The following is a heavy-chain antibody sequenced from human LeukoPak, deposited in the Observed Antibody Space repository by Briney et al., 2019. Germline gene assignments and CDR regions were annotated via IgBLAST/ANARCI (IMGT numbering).Heavy chain of an antibody. CDR3: AREGGAAYWFDP. CDR1: GFTFSSYG. Sequence: GGSLRLSCAASGFTFSSYGMHWVRQAPGKGLEWVAFIRYDGSNKYYADSVKGRFTISRDNAKNSLYLQMNSLRAEDTALYHCAREGGAAYWFDPWGQGTLVTVSS. V-gene: IGHV3-30*02. D-gene: IGHD6-13*01. CDR2: IRYDGSNK. J-gene: IGHJ5*02.